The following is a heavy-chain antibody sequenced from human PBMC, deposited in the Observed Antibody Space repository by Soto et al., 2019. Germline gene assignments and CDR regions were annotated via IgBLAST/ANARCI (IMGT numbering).Heavy chain of an antibody. Sequence: GGSLRLSCAASGFIFSSFALHWVRQAPGKGLEWVAVIRYDGTEKYNGDSVKGRFTISRDNSKNTVYLEMTSLKAEDTAVYYCARDFTQVGPLDFWGQGTLVTVYS. D-gene: IGHD1-26*01. V-gene: IGHV3-33*01. CDR1: GFIFSSFA. CDR2: IRYDGTEK. J-gene: IGHJ4*02. CDR3: ARDFTQVGPLDF.